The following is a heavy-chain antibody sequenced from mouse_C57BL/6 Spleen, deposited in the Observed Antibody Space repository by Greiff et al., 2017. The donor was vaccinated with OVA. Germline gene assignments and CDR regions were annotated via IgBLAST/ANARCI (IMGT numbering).Heavy chain of an antibody. D-gene: IGHD2-3*01. CDR2: INPSNGGT. Sequence: VQLQQPGTELVKPGASVKLSCKASGYTFTSYWMHWVKQRPGQGLEWIGNINPSNGGTNYNEQFQSKATLTVDKSSSTAYMQLSSLTSDDSAVYYCASSIYDGYPAWFAYWGQGTLVTVSA. J-gene: IGHJ3*01. CDR1: GYTFTSYW. V-gene: IGHV1-53*01. CDR3: ASSIYDGYPAWFAY.